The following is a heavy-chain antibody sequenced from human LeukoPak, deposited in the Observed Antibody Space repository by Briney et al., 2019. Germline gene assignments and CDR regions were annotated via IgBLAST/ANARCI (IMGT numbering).Heavy chain of an antibody. V-gene: IGHV4-59*11. CDR1: GDSINSLDL. CDR2: IYYSGST. D-gene: IGHD1-26*01. J-gene: IGHJ3*02. CDR3: ATTLGAAFDI. Sequence: SETLSLTCTVSGDSINSLDLWSWVRQPPGKGLEWIGYIYYSGSTNYNPSLKSRVTISVDTSKNQFSLKLSSVTAADTAVYYCATTLGAAFDIWGQGTMVTVSS.